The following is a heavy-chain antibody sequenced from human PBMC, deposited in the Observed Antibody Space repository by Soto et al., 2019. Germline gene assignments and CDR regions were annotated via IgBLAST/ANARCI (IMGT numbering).Heavy chain of an antibody. CDR2: IYWDDDK. V-gene: IGHV2-5*02. J-gene: IGHJ2*01. CDR1: GFSLSTSGVG. D-gene: IGHD4-4*01. CDR3: GRQDWNNTNYYFGL. Sequence: QITVKESGPKLVKPSQTLTLTCAFSGFSLSTSGVGVGWVRQPPGKAPEWLALIYWDDDKRYRPSLKSRLSITKDTSKDQVVFTMTNMDPVDTATYYCGRQDWNNTNYYFGLWGRGTLVTVSS.